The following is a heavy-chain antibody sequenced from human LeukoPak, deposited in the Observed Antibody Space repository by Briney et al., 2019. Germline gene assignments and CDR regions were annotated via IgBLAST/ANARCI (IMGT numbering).Heavy chain of an antibody. Sequence: ASVRVSCKASGYNFSAYDINWVRQAPGQGLEWMGWINPNSGGTNYAQKFQGRVTMTRGTSISTAYMELSRLRSDDTAVYYCARNMAEGYCSSTSCYPGVYYMDVWGKGTTVTVSS. J-gene: IGHJ6*03. CDR1: GYNFSAYD. V-gene: IGHV1-2*02. CDR3: ARNMAEGYCSSTSCYPGVYYMDV. D-gene: IGHD2-2*01. CDR2: INPNSGGT.